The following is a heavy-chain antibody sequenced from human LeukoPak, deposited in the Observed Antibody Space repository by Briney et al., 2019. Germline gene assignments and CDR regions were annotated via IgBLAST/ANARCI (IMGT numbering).Heavy chain of an antibody. V-gene: IGHV1-69*13. Sequence: SVKVSCKASGGTFSSYAISWVRQAPGQGLEWMGGIIPIFGTANYAQKFQGRVTITADESTSTAYMELSSLRSEDTAVYYCARADPYSGSSLVPYYYYMDVWGKGTTVTISS. CDR1: GGTFSSYA. CDR3: ARADPYSGSSLVPYYYYMDV. D-gene: IGHD1-26*01. J-gene: IGHJ6*03. CDR2: IIPIFGTA.